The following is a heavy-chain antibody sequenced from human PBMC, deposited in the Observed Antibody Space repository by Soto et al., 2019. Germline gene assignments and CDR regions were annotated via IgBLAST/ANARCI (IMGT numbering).Heavy chain of an antibody. Sequence: GGSLRLSCAASGFTVSSNYMSWVRQAPGKGLEWVSVIYSGGSTYYADSVKGRFTISRDNSKNTLYLQMNSLRAEDTAVYYCARMHDILTGPPTGYYYGMDVWGQGTTVTVSS. V-gene: IGHV3-66*01. CDR2: IYSGGST. CDR1: GFTVSSNY. D-gene: IGHD3-9*01. CDR3: ARMHDILTGPPTGYYYGMDV. J-gene: IGHJ6*02.